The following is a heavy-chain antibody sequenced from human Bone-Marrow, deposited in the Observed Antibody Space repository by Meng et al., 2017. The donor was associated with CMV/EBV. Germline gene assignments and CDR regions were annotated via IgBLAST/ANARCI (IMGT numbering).Heavy chain of an antibody. CDR2: IYYSGST. V-gene: IGHV4-39*07. CDR1: GGSISSSSYY. D-gene: IGHD3-3*01. J-gene: IGHJ5*02. Sequence: GSLRLSCTVSGGSISSSSYYWGWIRQPPGKGLEWIGSIYYSGSTYYNPSLKSRVTISVDTSKNQFSLKLSSVTAADTAVYYCARDQGYDFWSRYPNWFAPWGQGTLVTVSS. CDR3: ARDQGYDFWSRYPNWFAP.